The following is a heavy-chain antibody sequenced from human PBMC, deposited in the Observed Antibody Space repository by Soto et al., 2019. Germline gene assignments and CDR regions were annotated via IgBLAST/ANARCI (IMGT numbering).Heavy chain of an antibody. J-gene: IGHJ3*02. V-gene: IGHV4-61*01. CDR1: GASVSSGSYY. Sequence: PSETLSLTSTVSGASVSSGSYYWSWLRQPPGKGLEWIGYIYYSGSTNYNPSLKSRVTISVDTSKNQFSLKLSSVTAADTAVYFCARLGDTGTFDIWGQGTMVTVSS. D-gene: IGHD2-2*02. CDR2: IYYSGST. CDR3: ARLGDTGTFDI.